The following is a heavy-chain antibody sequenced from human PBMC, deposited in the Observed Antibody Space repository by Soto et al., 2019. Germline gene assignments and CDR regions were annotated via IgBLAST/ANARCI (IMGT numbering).Heavy chain of an antibody. CDR3: AREGAYYDSSGDALDI. CDR1: GFSFTTYD. CDR2: IWFDGTKT. Sequence: QEQLVESGGGVVQPGRSLRLSCAASGFSFTTYDMHWVRQAPGKGLEWVAVIWFDGTKTYYADSVKGRFTISRDNSKSTLSLQMNSLRVEDTAIYYCAREGAYYDSSGDALDIWGPGTMVTVSS. J-gene: IGHJ3*02. V-gene: IGHV3-33*01. D-gene: IGHD3-22*01.